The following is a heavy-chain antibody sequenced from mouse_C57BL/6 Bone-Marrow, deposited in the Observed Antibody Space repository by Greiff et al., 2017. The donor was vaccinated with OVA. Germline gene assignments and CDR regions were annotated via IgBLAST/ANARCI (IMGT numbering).Heavy chain of an antibody. CDR2: ICRCSSTI. V-gene: IGHV5-17*01. D-gene: IGHD5-2*01. J-gene: IGHJ1*03. CDR3: ATNTPGYFDV. CDR1: GFTFSDHG. Sequence: EVTRVESGGGLVKPGGFLKLSCAASGFTFSDHGMHWGRQAPEKGLEWVAYICRCSSTIYYADKVKGRSTISRDNANNTLFLQITSLRSEDTAMYYCATNTPGYFDVWGTGTTVTVSS.